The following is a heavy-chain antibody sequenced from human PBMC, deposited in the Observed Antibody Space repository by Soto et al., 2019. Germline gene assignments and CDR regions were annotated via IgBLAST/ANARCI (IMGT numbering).Heavy chain of an antibody. Sequence: SVKVSCKASRGTFSSYAISWVRQAPGQGLEWMGGIIPIFGTANYAQKFQGRVTITADESTSTAYMELSSLRSEDTAVYYCATLAVAGTFDYWGQGTLVTVSS. CDR1: RGTFSSYA. V-gene: IGHV1-69*13. D-gene: IGHD6-19*01. J-gene: IGHJ4*02. CDR2: IIPIFGTA. CDR3: ATLAVAGTFDY.